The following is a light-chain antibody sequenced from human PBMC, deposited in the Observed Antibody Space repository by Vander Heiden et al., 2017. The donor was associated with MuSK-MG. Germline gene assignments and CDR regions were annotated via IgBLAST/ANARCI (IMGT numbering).Light chain of an antibody. CDR1: QDISIY. Sequence: DIQMTQSPSSLSASVGDRVTITCRASQDISIYLNWYQQKPGKAPKLLIYDASNLERGVSSRFSGSGSGTDLTLTISSLQPEDIATYYCQQCDNSPRTFGGGTKVEIK. V-gene: IGKV1-33*01. CDR2: DAS. CDR3: QQCDNSPRT. J-gene: IGKJ4*01.